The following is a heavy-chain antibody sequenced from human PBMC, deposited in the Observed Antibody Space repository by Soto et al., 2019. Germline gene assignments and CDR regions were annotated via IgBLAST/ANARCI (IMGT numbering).Heavy chain of an antibody. CDR3: GRDSGTLHIYY. D-gene: IGHD1-26*01. CDR1: GFTFSSHW. Sequence: EVHLVESGGDLVQPGGSLRLSCVASGFTFSSHWMTWVRQAPGKGLEWVANIKEDGSDIYYADSVKGRFTISRDNAKKSLYLQMNCLSAEDKVVSYCGRDSGTLHIYYWGQRTLVTVSS. CDR2: IKEDGSDI. V-gene: IGHV3-7*04. J-gene: IGHJ4*02.